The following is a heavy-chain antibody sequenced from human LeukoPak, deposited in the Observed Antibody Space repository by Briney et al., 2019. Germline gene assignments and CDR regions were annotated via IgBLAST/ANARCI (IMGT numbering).Heavy chain of an antibody. D-gene: IGHD2-15*01. CDR3: ARDAFLCSGGSCYFYYYYYGMDV. V-gene: IGHV3-30-3*01. J-gene: IGHJ6*02. CDR1: GFTFSSYA. Sequence: GGSLRLSCAASGFTFSSYAMHWVRQAPGKGLEWVAVISLDGSNKYYADSVKGRFTISRDNSKNTLYLQMNSLRAEDTAVYYCARDAFLCSGGSCYFYYYYYGMDVWGQGTTVTVSS. CDR2: ISLDGSNK.